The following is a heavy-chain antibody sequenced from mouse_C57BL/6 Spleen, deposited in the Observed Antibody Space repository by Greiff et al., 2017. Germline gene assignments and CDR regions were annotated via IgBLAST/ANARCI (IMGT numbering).Heavy chain of an antibody. CDR1: GYTFTDYY. Sequence: QVQLQQSGPELVKPGASVTISCKASGYTFTDYYINWVKQRPGQGLEWIGWIYPGSGNTKYNEKFKGKATLTVDTSSRTAYMQLSSLTSEDSAVYFCARSHYYSNLYYYAMDYWGQGTSVTVSS. CDR3: ARSHYYSNLYYYAMDY. V-gene: IGHV1-84*01. J-gene: IGHJ4*01. CDR2: IYPGSGNT. D-gene: IGHD2-5*01.